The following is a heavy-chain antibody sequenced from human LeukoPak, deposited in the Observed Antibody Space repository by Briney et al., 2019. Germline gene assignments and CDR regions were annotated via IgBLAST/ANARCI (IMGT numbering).Heavy chain of an antibody. D-gene: IGHD4/OR15-4a*01. CDR3: ARGDYGTGYYYYYMDV. Sequence: GGSLRLSCAASGFIVSTNYMSWVRQAPGKGLEWVAVISYDGSNKYYADSVKGRFTISRDNSKNTLYLQMNSLRAEDTAVYYCARGDYGTGYYYYYMDVWGKGTTVTVSS. V-gene: IGHV3-30*03. CDR2: ISYDGSNK. J-gene: IGHJ6*03. CDR1: GFIVSTNY.